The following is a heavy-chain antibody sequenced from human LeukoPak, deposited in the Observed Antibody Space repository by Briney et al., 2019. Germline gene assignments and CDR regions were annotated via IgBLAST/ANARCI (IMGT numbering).Heavy chain of an antibody. CDR2: INHSGST. D-gene: IGHD2-2*01. V-gene: IGHV4-34*01. Sequence: SETLSLTCAVYGGSFSGYYWSWIRQPPRKGREWSGEINHSGSTNYNPSLKSRVTISVDTSKNQFSLKLSSVTAADTAVYYCARGQRTAGCSSTSCYSSCFDYWGQGTLVTVSS. J-gene: IGHJ4*02. CDR1: GGSFSGYY. CDR3: ARGQRTAGCSSTSCYSSCFDY.